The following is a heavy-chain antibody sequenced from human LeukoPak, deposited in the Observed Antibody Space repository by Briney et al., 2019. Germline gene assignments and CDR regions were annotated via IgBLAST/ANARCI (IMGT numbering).Heavy chain of an antibody. V-gene: IGHV3-23*01. CDR1: GFTLSSYA. CDR3: AKDLFRSSWARMIVVVNWGASLGY. J-gene: IGHJ4*02. Sequence: GGSLRLSCAASGFTLSSYAMSWVRQAPGKGLEWVSAISGSGGSTCYADSVKGRFTISRDNSKNTLYLQMNSLRAEDTAVYYCAKDLFRSSWARMIVVVNWGASLGYWGQGTLVTVSS. CDR2: ISGSGGST. D-gene: IGHD3-22*01.